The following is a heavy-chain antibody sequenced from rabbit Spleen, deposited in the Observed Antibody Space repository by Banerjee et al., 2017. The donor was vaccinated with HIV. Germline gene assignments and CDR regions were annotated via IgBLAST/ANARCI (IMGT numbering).Heavy chain of an antibody. J-gene: IGHJ4*01. D-gene: IGHD1-1*01. CDR3: TRDDGSGHYIDGYFNL. V-gene: IGHV1S40*01. CDR2: IAGGSSAFT. CDR1: GFSFSSNDY. Sequence: QSLEESGGDLVKPGGTLTLTCTASGFSFSSNDYMCWVRQAPGKGLEWISCIAGGSSAFTYSATWAKGRFTISKTSSTTVTLQMTSLTAADTATYFCTRDDGSGHYIDGYFNLWGQGTLVTVS.